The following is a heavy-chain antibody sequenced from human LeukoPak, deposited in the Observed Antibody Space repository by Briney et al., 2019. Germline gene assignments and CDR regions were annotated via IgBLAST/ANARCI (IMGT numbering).Heavy chain of an antibody. V-gene: IGHV4-34*01. CDR3: ARSSSVWGSYRPFDY. D-gene: IGHD3-16*02. CDR1: GGSFSGYY. CDR2: INHSGST. J-gene: IGHJ4*02. Sequence: SETLSLTCAVYGGSFSGYYWSWIRQPPGKGQEWIGEINHSGSTNYNPSLKSRVTISVDTSKNQFSLKLSSVTAADTAVYYCARSSSVWGSYRPFDYWGQGTLVTVSS.